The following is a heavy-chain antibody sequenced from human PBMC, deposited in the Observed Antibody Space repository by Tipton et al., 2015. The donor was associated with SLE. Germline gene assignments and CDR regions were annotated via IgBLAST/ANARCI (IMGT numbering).Heavy chain of an antibody. CDR3: VRGGGISSGRWFDP. D-gene: IGHD3-10*01. Sequence: TLSLTCTVSGGSISSHYWSWIRQPPGKGLEWIGYIHYSGSTNYNPSLKSRVTISVDTSKNQFSLKLTYVTAADTAVYYCVRGGGISSGRWFDPWGRGTLVTVSS. J-gene: IGHJ5*02. CDR2: IHYSGST. V-gene: IGHV4-59*11. CDR1: GGSISSHY.